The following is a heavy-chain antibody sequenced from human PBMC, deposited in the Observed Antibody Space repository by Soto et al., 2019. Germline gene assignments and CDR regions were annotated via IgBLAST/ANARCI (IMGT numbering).Heavy chain of an antibody. J-gene: IGHJ6*02. CDR1: GLTFDNYG. Sequence: EVQLLESGGGLVQPGGSLRLSCAASGLTFDNYGMSWVRQAPGKGLEWVSAISGSGGTTFYADSVKGRFTISRDNSKNTLYLHMNSLRAEDTALYYCASPPLPEANYNGMDVWGQGTTVTVSS. V-gene: IGHV3-23*01. CDR3: ASPPLPEANYNGMDV. CDR2: ISGSGGTT.